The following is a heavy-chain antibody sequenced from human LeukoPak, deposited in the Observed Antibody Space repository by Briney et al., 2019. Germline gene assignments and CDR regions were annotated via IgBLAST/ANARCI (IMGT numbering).Heavy chain of an antibody. CDR2: INHSGST. D-gene: IGHD3-10*01. V-gene: IGHV4-34*01. CDR3: ARGITMVRGVPSKYYFDY. Sequence: SETLSLTCAVYGGSFSGYYWSWIGQPPGKGLEWIGEINHSGSTNYNPSLKSRVTISVDTSKNQFSLKLSSVTAADTAVYYCARGITMVRGVPSKYYFDYWGQGTLVTVSS. CDR1: GGSFSGYY. J-gene: IGHJ4*02.